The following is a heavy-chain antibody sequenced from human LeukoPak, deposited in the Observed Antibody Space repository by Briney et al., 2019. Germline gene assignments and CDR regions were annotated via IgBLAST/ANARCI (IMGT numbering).Heavy chain of an antibody. CDR1: GYTLTELS. Sequence: GASVNVSCKVSGYTLTELSMHWVRQAPGKGLEWMGGFDPEDGETIYAQRFQGRVTMPEDTSTDTAYMELSSLRSEDTPVYYCATEGYCTNGVCYNNWFDPWGQGTLVTVSS. CDR2: FDPEDGET. CDR3: ATEGYCTNGVCYNNWFDP. V-gene: IGHV1-24*01. J-gene: IGHJ5*02. D-gene: IGHD2-8*01.